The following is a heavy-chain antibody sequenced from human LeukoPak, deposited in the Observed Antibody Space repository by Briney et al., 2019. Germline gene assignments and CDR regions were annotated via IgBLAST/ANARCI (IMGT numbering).Heavy chain of an antibody. V-gene: IGHV4-34*01. CDR2: INHSGST. J-gene: IGHJ5*02. CDR3: ARQGRYSSSWYTPGVWFDP. D-gene: IGHD6-13*01. Sequence: SETLSLTCAVYGGSFSGYYWSWIRQPPGKGLEWIGEINHSGSTNYNPSLKSRVTISVDTSKNQFSPKLSSVTAADTAVYYCARQGRYSSSWYTPGVWFDPWGQGTPVTVS. CDR1: GGSFSGYY.